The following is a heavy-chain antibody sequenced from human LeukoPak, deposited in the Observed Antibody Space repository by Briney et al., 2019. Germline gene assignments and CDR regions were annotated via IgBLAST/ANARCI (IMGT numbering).Heavy chain of an antibody. J-gene: IGHJ4*02. D-gene: IGHD3-22*01. V-gene: IGHV4-61*02. CDR1: GDSISSSRHY. Sequence: PSQTLSLTCTVSGDSISSSRHYWSCIRQPAGKGLEWIGRIYASGNTNYNPSLKSRVTISVDTSKNQFSLKLSSVTAADTAVYYCARDDRYHSSGYYFDYWGQGTLVTVSS. CDR2: IYASGNT. CDR3: ARDDRYHSSGYYFDY.